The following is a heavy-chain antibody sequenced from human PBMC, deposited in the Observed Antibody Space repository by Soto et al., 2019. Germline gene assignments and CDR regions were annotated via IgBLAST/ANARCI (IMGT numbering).Heavy chain of an antibody. Sequence: ASVKVSCKVSGDTLSELSIHWVRQAPGKGLEWMGRFDPEDDEIVYAQKFQGRVTMTEDTSTDTSYMEVTSLTSEDTAVYYCATERLGFCDSDNCYRHYFDSWGQGSLVTVSS. CDR3: ATERLGFCDSDNCYRHYFDS. CDR1: GDTLSELS. J-gene: IGHJ4*02. D-gene: IGHD2-21*02. CDR2: FDPEDDEI. V-gene: IGHV1-24*01.